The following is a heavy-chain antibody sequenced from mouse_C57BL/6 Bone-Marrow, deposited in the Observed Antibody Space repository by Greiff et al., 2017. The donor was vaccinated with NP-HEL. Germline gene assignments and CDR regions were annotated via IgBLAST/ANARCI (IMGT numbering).Heavy chain of an antibody. V-gene: IGHV5-9-1*02. Sequence: EVQVVESGEGLVKPGGSLKLSCAASGFTFSSYAMSWVRQTPEKGLEWVAYISSGGDYIYYADTVKGRFTISRDNARNTLYLQMSSLKSEDTAMYYCTRDILYYYAMDYWGQGTSVTVSS. CDR2: ISSGGDYI. CDR1: GFTFSSYA. J-gene: IGHJ4*01. CDR3: TRDILYYYAMDY. D-gene: IGHD2-3*01.